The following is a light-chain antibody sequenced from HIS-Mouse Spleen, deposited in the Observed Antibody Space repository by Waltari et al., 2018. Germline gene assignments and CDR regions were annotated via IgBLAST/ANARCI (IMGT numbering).Light chain of an antibody. CDR3: QQYGSSAIT. CDR1: QSVSSSY. J-gene: IGKJ3*01. V-gene: IGKV3-20*01. Sequence: EIVLTQSPGTLSLSPGERATLSCRASQSVSSSYLAWYQQKPGQAPRLLIYGASSRATGIPDRFSGSWSGTDFTLTISRLEPEDFAVYYCQQYGSSAITFGPGTKVDIK. CDR2: GAS.